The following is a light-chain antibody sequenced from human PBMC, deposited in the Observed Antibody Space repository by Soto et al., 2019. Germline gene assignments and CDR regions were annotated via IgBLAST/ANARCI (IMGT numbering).Light chain of an antibody. J-gene: IGKJ5*01. V-gene: IGKV1-39*01. Sequence: DIQLTQSPSSLSASVGDRFTITCRGGQSISNSLNWYQQRPGRAPKLLIYAASTLQSGVPSRFSGSGSGTDFTLTISNLQPEDFATYYCQHFYPTLPVTFGQGTRLEIK. CDR1: QSISNS. CDR3: QHFYPTLPVT. CDR2: AAS.